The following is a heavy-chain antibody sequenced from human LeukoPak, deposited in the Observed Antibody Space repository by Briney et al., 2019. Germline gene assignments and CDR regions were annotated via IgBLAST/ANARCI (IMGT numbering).Heavy chain of an antibody. CDR1: GFTVSSNY. Sequence: GGSLRLSCAASGFTVSSNYMSWVRQAPGKGLEWVSVIYSGGSTYYADSVKGRFTISRDNSKNTLYLQMNSLRAEDTAVYYCARSTANYYDSSGYYYWFDPWGQGTLVTVSS. CDR3: ARSTANYYDSSGYYYWFDP. J-gene: IGHJ5*02. V-gene: IGHV3-66*02. D-gene: IGHD3-22*01. CDR2: IYSGGST.